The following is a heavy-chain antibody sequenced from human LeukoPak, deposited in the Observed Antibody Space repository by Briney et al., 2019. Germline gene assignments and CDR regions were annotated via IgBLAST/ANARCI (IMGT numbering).Heavy chain of an antibody. J-gene: IGHJ4*02. D-gene: IGHD2-15*01. CDR1: GGSISSYY. CDR3: ARLSWQLLPFDY. CDR2: IYYSGST. Sequence: PSETLSLTCTVSGGSISSYYWSWIRQPPGKGLEWIGSIYYSGSTYYNPSLKSRVTISVDTSKNQFSLKLSSVTAADTAVYYCARLSWQLLPFDYWGQGTLVTVSS. V-gene: IGHV4-39*01.